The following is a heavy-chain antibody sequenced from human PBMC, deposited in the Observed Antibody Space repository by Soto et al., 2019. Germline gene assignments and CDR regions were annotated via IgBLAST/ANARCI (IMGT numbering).Heavy chain of an antibody. CDR2: ISPYNGNT. J-gene: IGHJ6*02. CDR1: GYTFTSYG. D-gene: IGHD3-10*01. CDR3: AREGDGEGSYKYYYFGMDG. Sequence: ASVKVSCKSSGYTFTSYGISWVRQAPGQGLEWMGWISPYNGNTESAQKFKGRLTMTTDTSTSTGYLELRNLRSDDTAVYYCAREGDGEGSYKYYYFGMDGWGQGTTVTVAS. V-gene: IGHV1-18*01.